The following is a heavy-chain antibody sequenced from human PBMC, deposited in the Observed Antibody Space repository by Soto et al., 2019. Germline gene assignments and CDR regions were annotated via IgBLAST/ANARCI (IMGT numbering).Heavy chain of an antibody. CDR3: AREVRGYCSSTSCPQNYYYYGMDV. D-gene: IGHD2-2*01. J-gene: IGHJ6*02. CDR2: IYYSGST. CDR1: VGSISSGDYY. V-gene: IGHV4-30-4*01. Sequence: LXLTCTVSVGSISSGDYYWSWIRQPPGKGLEWIGYIYYSGSTYYNPSLKSRVTISVDTSKNQFSLKLSSVTAADTAVYYCAREVRGYCSSTSCPQNYYYYGMDVWGQGTTVTVSS.